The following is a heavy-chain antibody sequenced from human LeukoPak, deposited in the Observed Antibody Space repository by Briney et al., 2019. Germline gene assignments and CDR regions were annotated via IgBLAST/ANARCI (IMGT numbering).Heavy chain of an antibody. CDR1: GGTFSSYS. V-gene: IGHV1-69*16. Sequence: GSSVKVSCKASGGTFSSYSINWVRQAPGQGLEWMGRIIPILGLAHYAQKFQGRVTITTDESTSTAYMELSSLRSEDTAVYYCARDSTIFGVDRYYYYYMDVWGKGTTVTVSS. CDR2: IIPILGLA. CDR3: ARDSTIFGVDRYYYYYMDV. J-gene: IGHJ6*03. D-gene: IGHD3-3*01.